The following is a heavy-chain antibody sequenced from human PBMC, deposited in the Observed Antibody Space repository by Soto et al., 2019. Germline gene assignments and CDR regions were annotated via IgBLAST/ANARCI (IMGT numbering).Heavy chain of an antibody. CDR1: GGSIISSSYY. J-gene: IGHJ6*02. V-gene: IGHV4-39*01. D-gene: IGHD3-10*01. Sequence: SETLSLTCTVSGGSIISSSYYWGWIRQPPGKGLEWIGSIYYSGSTYYNPSLKSRVTISVDTSKNQFSLKLSSVTAADTAVYYCAGELLGYYYGMDVWGQGTTVTVSS. CDR3: AGELLGYYYGMDV. CDR2: IYYSGST.